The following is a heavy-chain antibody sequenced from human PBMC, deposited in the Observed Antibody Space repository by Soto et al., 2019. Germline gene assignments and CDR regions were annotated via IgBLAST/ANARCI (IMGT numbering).Heavy chain of an antibody. J-gene: IGHJ6*02. CDR3: AKGWSRDYYYYYGMDV. CDR2: ISGSGGST. V-gene: IGHV3-23*01. D-gene: IGHD2-15*01. CDR1: GFTFSSYA. Sequence: EVQLLESGGGLVQPGGSLRLSCAASGFTFSSYAMSWVRQAPGKGLEWVSAISGSGGSTYYADSVKGRFTISRDNSKNPLYLQMNSLRAEDTAVYYCAKGWSRDYYYYYGMDVWGQGTTVTVSS.